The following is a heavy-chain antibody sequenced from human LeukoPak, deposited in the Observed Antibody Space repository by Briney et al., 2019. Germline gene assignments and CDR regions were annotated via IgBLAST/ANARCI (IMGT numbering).Heavy chain of an antibody. CDR3: ARRHYYDSSGLGGYPDY. Sequence: PGGSLRLSCAASGFTFSSYAMHWVRQAPGKGLEWVAVISYDGSNKYYADSVKGRFTISRDNSKNTLYLQMNSLRAEDTAVYYCARRHYYDSSGLGGYPDYWGQGTLVTVSS. V-gene: IGHV3-30*04. J-gene: IGHJ4*02. D-gene: IGHD3-22*01. CDR2: ISYDGSNK. CDR1: GFTFSSYA.